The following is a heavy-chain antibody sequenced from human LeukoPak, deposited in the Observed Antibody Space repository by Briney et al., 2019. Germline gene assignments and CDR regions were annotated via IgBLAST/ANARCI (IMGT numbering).Heavy chain of an antibody. CDR1: GFTVGSNY. V-gene: IGHV3-66*01. Sequence: PGGSLRLSCAASGFTVGSNYMSWVRQAPGKGLEWVSVIYSGGSTYYADSVKGRFTISRDNSKNTLYLQMNSLRAEDTAVYYCARAKVVITFAFDIWGQGTMVTVSS. J-gene: IGHJ3*02. D-gene: IGHD3-22*01. CDR3: ARAKVVITFAFDI. CDR2: IYSGGST.